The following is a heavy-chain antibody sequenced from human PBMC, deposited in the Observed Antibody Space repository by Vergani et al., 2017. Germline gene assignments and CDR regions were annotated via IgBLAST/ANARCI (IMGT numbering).Heavy chain of an antibody. CDR1: GFTFSACP. CDR2: ISARYPST. D-gene: IGHD3-22*01. Sequence: EVQLLQSGGGVIQPGGSVRLSCAASGFTFSACPMTWVRQAPGKGLEWVSAISARYPSTYYAESVKGRFTISRDNSKNMLYLQMNSLRAEDTAVYYCARLSYDTTPYLQGGYDCWGQGTLVSVSS. CDR3: ARLSYDTTPYLQGGYDC. J-gene: IGHJ4*02. V-gene: IGHV3-23*01.